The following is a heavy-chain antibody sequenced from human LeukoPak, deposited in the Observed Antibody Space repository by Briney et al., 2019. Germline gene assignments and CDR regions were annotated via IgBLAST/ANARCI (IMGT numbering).Heavy chain of an antibody. Sequence: GGSLRLSCAASGFTFSSYAMSWVRQAPGKGLEWVSAISGSGGSTYYADSVKGRFIISRDNSKNTLYLQMNNLRAEDTAVYYCAKGKDSGWYGNYFDYWGQGTLVTVSS. J-gene: IGHJ4*02. D-gene: IGHD6-19*01. CDR3: AKGKDSGWYGNYFDY. CDR2: ISGSGGST. V-gene: IGHV3-23*01. CDR1: GFTFSSYA.